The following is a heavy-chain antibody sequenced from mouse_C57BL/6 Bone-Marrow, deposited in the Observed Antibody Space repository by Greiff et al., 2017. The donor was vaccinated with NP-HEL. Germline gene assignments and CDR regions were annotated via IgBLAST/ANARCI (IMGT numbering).Heavy chain of an antibody. CDR2: INPSSGYT. Sequence: VMLVESGAELARPGASVKMSCKASGYTFTSYTMHWVKQRPGQGLEWIGYINPSSGYTKYNQKFKDKATLTADKSSSTAYMQLSSLTSEDSAVYYCARKSEAYWGQGTLVTVSA. CDR3: ARKSEAY. J-gene: IGHJ3*01. V-gene: IGHV1-4*01. CDR1: GYTFTSYT.